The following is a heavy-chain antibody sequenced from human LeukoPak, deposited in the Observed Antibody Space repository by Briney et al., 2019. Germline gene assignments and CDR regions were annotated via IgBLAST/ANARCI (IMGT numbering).Heavy chain of an antibody. Sequence: SETLSLTCSVSGASISNNYWSWIRQAPAREGEGIGYIYYRGSTDYNPSLKSRVTISIDTSRTQVSLTLPSVTAADTAVYHCAGEAASRFYMDVWGKGTPVTVSS. CDR2: IYYRGST. V-gene: IGHV4-59*01. CDR3: AGEAASRFYMDV. D-gene: IGHD3-3*01. CDR1: GASISNNY. J-gene: IGHJ6*03.